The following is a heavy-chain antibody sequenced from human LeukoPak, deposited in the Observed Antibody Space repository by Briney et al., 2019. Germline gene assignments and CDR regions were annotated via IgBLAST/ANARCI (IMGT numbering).Heavy chain of an antibody. V-gene: IGHV3-30*02. CDR2: IRHDGSNK. D-gene: IGHD5-24*01. Sequence: GGSLRLSCAASGFTFSDYGLHWVRQAPGKGLEWVALIRHDGSNKYYEDSVMGRFTISRDNSKNTLYLQMNSLRAEDTAMYYCAKDGDAYTEFYYYYMDVWGKGTTVTVSS. CDR1: GFTFSDYG. J-gene: IGHJ6*03. CDR3: AKDGDAYTEFYYYYMDV.